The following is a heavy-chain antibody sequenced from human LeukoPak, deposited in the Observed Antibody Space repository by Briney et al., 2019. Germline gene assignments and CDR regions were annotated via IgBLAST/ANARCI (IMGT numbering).Heavy chain of an antibody. CDR1: GYTFISHY. J-gene: IGHJ4*02. D-gene: IGHD6-19*01. V-gene: IGHV1-46*01. Sequence: GASVNVSCKASGYTFISHYMHWVRQAPGQGVEWVGIIKPSGGRTSYAQKFQGRVTMTRDMSTSTVYMELGSLTSEDTAVYYCARGHSYSSGWSPGDYWGQGTLVTVSS. CDR2: IKPSGGRT. CDR3: ARGHSYSSGWSPGDY.